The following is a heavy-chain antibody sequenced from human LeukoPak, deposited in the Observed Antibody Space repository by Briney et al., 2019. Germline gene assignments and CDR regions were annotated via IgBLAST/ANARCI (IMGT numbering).Heavy chain of an antibody. CDR1: GFTFSSYS. CDR2: IRYDGGNK. CDR3: AKDTYPLYVDITMGGFNWFDP. D-gene: IGHD5-18*01. V-gene: IGHV3-30*02. J-gene: IGHJ5*02. Sequence: PGGSLRLSCAASGFTFSSYSMHWVRQAPGKGLEWVAFIRYDGGNKYYADSVKGRFSISRDNSKNTLYLQMNSLRLEDTAVYYCAKDTYPLYVDITMGGFNWFDPWGQGTLVTVSS.